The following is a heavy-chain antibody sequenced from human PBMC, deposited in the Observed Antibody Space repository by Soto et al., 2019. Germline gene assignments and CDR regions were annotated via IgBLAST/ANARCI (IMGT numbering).Heavy chain of an antibody. Sequence: QVQLVQSGAEVKKPGASVKVSCKASGYTFTSYYMHWVRQAPGQGLEWMGIINPSGSSTSYAQKFQGRVTMTRDTSTSTVYMELSSLRSEDTAVYYCARDRAVLRYFDWDQYYFDYWGQGTLVTVSS. J-gene: IGHJ4*02. CDR1: GYTFTSYY. D-gene: IGHD3-9*01. CDR2: INPSGSST. CDR3: ARDRAVLRYFDWDQYYFDY. V-gene: IGHV1-46*03.